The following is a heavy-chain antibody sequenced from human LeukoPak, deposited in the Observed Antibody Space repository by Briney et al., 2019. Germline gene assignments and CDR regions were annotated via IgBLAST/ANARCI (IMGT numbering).Heavy chain of an antibody. V-gene: IGHV5-51*01. J-gene: IGHJ3*02. D-gene: IGHD1-26*01. CDR1: GYVFTSVW. CDR3: ARHWGPNSGSYWDDAFDI. Sequence: GESLKISCKASGYVFTSVWIGWVRQMPGKGLEWMAIIYPTNSNTIYSPSFEGQVTISADKSISTAYLQWSSLKASDTAMYYCARHWGPNSGSYWDDAFDIWGQGTMVTVSS. CDR2: IYPTNSNT.